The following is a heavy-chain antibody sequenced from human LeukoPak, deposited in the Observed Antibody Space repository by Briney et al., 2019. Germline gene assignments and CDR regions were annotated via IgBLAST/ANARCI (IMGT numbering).Heavy chain of an antibody. Sequence: ASVKVSCKASGYTFTSYDINWVRQATGQGLEWMGWMNPNSGNTGYAQKFQGRVTMTRNTSISTAYMELSSLRSEDTAVYYCARAEESRVSGGLKEGYSSGWQSLGYWGQGTLVTVSS. CDR2: MNPNSGNT. V-gene: IGHV1-8*01. D-gene: IGHD6-19*01. J-gene: IGHJ4*02. CDR3: ARAEESRVSGGLKEGYSSGWQSLGY. CDR1: GYTFTSYD.